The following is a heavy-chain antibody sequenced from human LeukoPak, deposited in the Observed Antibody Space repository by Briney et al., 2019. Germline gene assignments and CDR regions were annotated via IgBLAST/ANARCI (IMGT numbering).Heavy chain of an antibody. CDR2: MNPNSGNT. CDR3: ARGYYGSGSYFDVTWFDP. V-gene: IGHV1-8*01. Sequence: ASVKVSCKASGYTFTSYDINWVRQATGQGLEWMGWMNPNSGNTGYAQKFQGRVTMTRNTSISTAYMELSSLRSEDTAVYYCARGYYGSGSYFDVTWFDPWGQGTLVTVSS. CDR1: GYTFTSYD. J-gene: IGHJ5*02. D-gene: IGHD3-10*01.